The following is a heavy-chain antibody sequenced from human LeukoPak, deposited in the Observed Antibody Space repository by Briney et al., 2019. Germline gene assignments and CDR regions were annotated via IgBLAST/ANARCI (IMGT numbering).Heavy chain of an antibody. CDR1: GASISHYY. J-gene: IGHJ4*02. D-gene: IGHD5-12*01. Sequence: SETLSLTCTVSGASISHYYWSWIRQPPGKGLEWIGYIHYSGSTNYNPSLKSRVTISVDTSKNHFSLNLRSVTAADTAVYYCARDSGYDFEFDYWGQGTLVTVSS. V-gene: IGHV4-59*01. CDR3: ARDSGYDFEFDY. CDR2: IHYSGST.